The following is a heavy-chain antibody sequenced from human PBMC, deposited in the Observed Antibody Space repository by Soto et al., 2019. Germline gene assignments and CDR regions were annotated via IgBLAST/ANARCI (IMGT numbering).Heavy chain of an antibody. Sequence: EVQLVESGGGLVQPGGSLRLSCAASGFTFSSYSMNWVRQAPGKGLEWVSSISSSSNIYYADSLRGRFTISRDNAKNSLYLQMNSLRAEDTAVYYCARDSGSYYGQFDYWGQGTLVTVSS. J-gene: IGHJ4*02. CDR3: ARDSGSYYGQFDY. V-gene: IGHV3-21*01. CDR2: ISSSSNI. CDR1: GFTFSSYS. D-gene: IGHD1-26*01.